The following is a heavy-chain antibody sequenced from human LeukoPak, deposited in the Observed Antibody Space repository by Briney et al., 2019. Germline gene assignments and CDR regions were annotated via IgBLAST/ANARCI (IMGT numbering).Heavy chain of an antibody. V-gene: IGHV3-21*01. J-gene: IGHJ1*01. CDR3: ARERGSGWGGGIQH. D-gene: IGHD6-19*01. Sequence: GGSLRLSCAASGFTFSSYTMDWVRQAPGRGLEWVSCVSYSSNYIYYADSVKGRFTISRDNTKNSLYLQMNSLRAEDTAVYYCARERGSGWGGGIQHWGQGTLVTVSS. CDR1: GFTFSSYT. CDR2: VSYSSNYI.